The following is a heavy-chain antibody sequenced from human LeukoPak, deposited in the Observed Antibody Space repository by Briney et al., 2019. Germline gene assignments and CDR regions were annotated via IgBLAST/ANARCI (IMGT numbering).Heavy chain of an antibody. Sequence: GGSLRLSCAASGFTFSSYAMSWVRQAPEKGLEWVLAISGSGGSTYYADSVKGRFTISRDNSKNTLYLQMNSLRAEDTAVYYCAKDMGTTTRAFDIWGQGTMVTVSS. D-gene: IGHD4-11*01. J-gene: IGHJ3*02. CDR3: AKDMGTTTRAFDI. CDR1: GFTFSSYA. CDR2: ISGSGGST. V-gene: IGHV3-23*01.